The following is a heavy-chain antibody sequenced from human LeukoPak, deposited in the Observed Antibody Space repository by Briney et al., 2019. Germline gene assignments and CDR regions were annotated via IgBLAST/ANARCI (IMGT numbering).Heavy chain of an antibody. CDR2: IYHSGST. Sequence: SETLSLTCAVSGYSISSGYYWGWIRQPPGKGLEWIGSIYHSGSTYYNPSLKSRVTISVDTSKNQFSLKLSSVTAAGTAVYYCARHVRYCSSTSCWYFDYWGQGTLVTVSS. J-gene: IGHJ4*02. D-gene: IGHD2-2*01. V-gene: IGHV4-38-2*01. CDR3: ARHVRYCSSTSCWYFDY. CDR1: GYSISSGYY.